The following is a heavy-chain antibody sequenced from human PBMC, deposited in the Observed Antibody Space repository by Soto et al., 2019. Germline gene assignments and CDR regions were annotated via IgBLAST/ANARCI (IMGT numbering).Heavy chain of an antibody. D-gene: IGHD6-6*01. CDR3: ARAVRGYSSSSYYYYYGMDV. J-gene: IGHJ6*02. CDR2: INPNSGGT. CDR1: GYTFTGYY. V-gene: IGHV1-2*04. Sequence: ASVKVSCKASGYTFTGYYMHWVRQAPGQGLEWMGWINPNSGGTNYAQKFQGWVTMTRDTSISTAYMELSRLRSDDTAVYYCARAVRGYSSSSYYYYYGMDVWGQGTTVTVSS.